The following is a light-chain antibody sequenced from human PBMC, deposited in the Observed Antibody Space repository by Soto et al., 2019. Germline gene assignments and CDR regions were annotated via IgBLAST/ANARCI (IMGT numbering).Light chain of an antibody. CDR1: QNINNY. CDR2: DAS. Sequence: DIQMTQSPSSLSASVGDRVTITCQASQNINNYLNWYQQKPGRAPKLLIYDASNLEAGVPSRFRGSGSRTDFTFTISRLQPEDIATYYCQQYENLPTFGQGTRLEMK. CDR3: QQYENLPT. J-gene: IGKJ5*01. V-gene: IGKV1-33*01.